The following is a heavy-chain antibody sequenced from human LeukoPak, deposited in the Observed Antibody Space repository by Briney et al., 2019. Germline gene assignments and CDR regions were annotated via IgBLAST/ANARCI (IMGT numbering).Heavy chain of an antibody. D-gene: IGHD3-9*01. V-gene: IGHV1-18*04. Sequence: ASVKVSCKASGYTFTVYYMHWVRQAPGQGLEWLGCISTYDDNIKYAQSLQGRLTLTIDTSTSTAYMELRSLTSDDTAVYYCARETYSNILTGTDYGGPGTLVTVSS. CDR1: GYTFTVYY. CDR3: ARETYSNILTGTDY. J-gene: IGHJ4*02. CDR2: ISTYDDNI.